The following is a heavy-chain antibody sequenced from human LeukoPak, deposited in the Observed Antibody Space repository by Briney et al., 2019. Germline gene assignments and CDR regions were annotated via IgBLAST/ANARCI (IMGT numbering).Heavy chain of an antibody. CDR1: GGSISSSNW. D-gene: IGHD2-2*01. CDR2: IYHSGST. V-gene: IGHV4-4*02. CDR3: ARYCSSTSCFSYGMDV. J-gene: IGHJ6*04. Sequence: PSETLSLTCAVSGGSISSSNWWSWVRQPPGKGLEWIGEIYHSGSTNYNPSLKSRVTISVDKSKNQFSLKLSSVTAADTAVYYCARYCSSTSCFSYGMDVWVKGTTVTVSS.